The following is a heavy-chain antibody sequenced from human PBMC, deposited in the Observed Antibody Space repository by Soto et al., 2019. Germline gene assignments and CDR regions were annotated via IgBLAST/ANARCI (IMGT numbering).Heavy chain of an antibody. Sequence: PGGSLRLSCAASGFTFSSYAMSWVRQAPGKGLEWVSAISGSGGSTYYADSVKGRFTISRDNSKNTLYLQMNSLRAEDTAVYYCAKDPPGGPFWGGYYRRNDAFDIWGQGTMVTVSS. CDR3: AKDPPGGPFWGGYYRRNDAFDI. CDR1: GFTFSSYA. V-gene: IGHV3-23*01. CDR2: ISGSGGST. J-gene: IGHJ3*02. D-gene: IGHD3-3*01.